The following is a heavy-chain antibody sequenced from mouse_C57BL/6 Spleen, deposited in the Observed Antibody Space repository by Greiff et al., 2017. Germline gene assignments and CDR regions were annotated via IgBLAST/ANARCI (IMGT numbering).Heavy chain of an antibody. CDR3: AVLRPSFAY. CDR1: GYTFTSYW. V-gene: IGHV1-69*01. CDR2: IDPSDSYT. Sequence: VQLQQPGAELVMPGASVKLSCKASGYTFTSYWLHWVKQRPGPGLEWIGEIDPSDSYTNYNQKFKGKSTLTVDKSSSTAYMQLSSLTSEDSAVYYCAVLRPSFAYWGQGTLVTVSA. D-gene: IGHD1-2*01. J-gene: IGHJ3*01.